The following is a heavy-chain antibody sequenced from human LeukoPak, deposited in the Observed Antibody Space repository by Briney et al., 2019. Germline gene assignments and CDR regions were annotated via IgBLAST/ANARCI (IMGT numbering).Heavy chain of an antibody. CDR2: IHYSGTT. J-gene: IGHJ4*02. D-gene: IGHD6-6*01. CDR1: GASISAYH. Sequence: KPSETLSLTCTVSGASISAYHWSWIRQPPGKGLEWIGYIHYSGTTNYYPSLKSRVTIALDTSKNQFSLKLNSVTAADTAVYYCARFGTSSSRFFDQWGQGTLVTVSS. CDR3: ARFGTSSSRFFDQ. V-gene: IGHV4-59*01.